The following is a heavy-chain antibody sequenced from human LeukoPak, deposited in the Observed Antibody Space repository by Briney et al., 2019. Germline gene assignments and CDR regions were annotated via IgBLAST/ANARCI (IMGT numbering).Heavy chain of an antibody. CDR2: IYPSSGGT. J-gene: IGHJ4*02. Sequence: EASVKVSCKTSGYTFTGHHIHWVRQAPAQGLEWKGWIYPSSGGTQYGQKFKGRVTMTRDTSVSTAYMELTRLQFDDTAVYYCVGVTYSSYDDFDYWGQGTLVTVSS. D-gene: IGHD3-16*01. V-gene: IGHV1-2*02. CDR1: GYTFTGHH. CDR3: VGVTYSSYDDFDY.